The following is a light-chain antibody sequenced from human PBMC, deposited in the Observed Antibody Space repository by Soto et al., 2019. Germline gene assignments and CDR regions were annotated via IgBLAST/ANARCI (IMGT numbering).Light chain of an antibody. J-gene: IGKJ4*01. Sequence: EIVMTQSPATLSVSPGDGATLSCRASQSVSSNLAWYQQKPGQAPRLLIYGASTRATGIPARFSGSGSGTEFTLTSDSLQSEDFAVYYCQQYTSRPLTFGGGTKVEI. CDR1: QSVSSN. V-gene: IGKV3-15*01. CDR2: GAS. CDR3: QQYTSRPLT.